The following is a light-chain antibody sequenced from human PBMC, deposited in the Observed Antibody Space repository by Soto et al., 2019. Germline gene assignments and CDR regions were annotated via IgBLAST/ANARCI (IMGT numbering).Light chain of an antibody. J-gene: IGKJ1*01. CDR2: GAS. Sequence: PRERATLSCRASQSVSSSYLAWYQQKPGQAPRLLIYGASSRATGIPDRFSGSGSGTDFTLTISRLESEDFAVYYCQHYGTAFGQGTKVDIK. CDR3: QHYGTA. V-gene: IGKV3-20*01. CDR1: QSVSSSY.